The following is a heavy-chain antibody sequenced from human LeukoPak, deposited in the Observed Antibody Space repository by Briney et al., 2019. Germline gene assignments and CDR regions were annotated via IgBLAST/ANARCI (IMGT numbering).Heavy chain of an antibody. CDR1: GFTFSSYS. CDR2: ISSSSSYI. CDR3: ARAWDYYDSSGYCY. V-gene: IGHV3-21*01. D-gene: IGHD3-22*01. J-gene: IGHJ4*02. Sequence: GGSLRLSCAASGFTFSSYSMNWVRQAPGKGLEWVSSISSSSSYIYYADPVKGRFTISRDNAKNSLYLQMNSLRAEDTAVYYCARAWDYYDSSGYCYWGQGTLVTVSS.